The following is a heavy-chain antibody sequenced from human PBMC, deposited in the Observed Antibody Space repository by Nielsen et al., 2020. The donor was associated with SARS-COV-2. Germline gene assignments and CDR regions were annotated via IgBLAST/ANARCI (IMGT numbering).Heavy chain of an antibody. CDR3: ARGGAPRGWYYGMDV. Sequence: GESLKISCAASGFTFSSYAMSWVRQAPGKGLEWVSAISGSGGSTYYADSVKGRFTISRDNAKNSLYLQMNSLRAEDTAVYYCARGGAPRGWYYGMDVWGQGTTVTVSS. J-gene: IGHJ6*02. CDR2: ISGSGGST. V-gene: IGHV3-23*01. CDR1: GFTFSSYA. D-gene: IGHD5-12*01.